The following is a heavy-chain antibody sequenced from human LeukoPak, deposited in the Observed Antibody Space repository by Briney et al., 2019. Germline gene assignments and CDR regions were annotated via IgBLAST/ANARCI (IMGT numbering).Heavy chain of an antibody. CDR2: INPSGGST. D-gene: IGHD3-22*01. J-gene: IGHJ3*02. Sequence: ASVKVSCKASGYTFTSYYMHWVRQAPGQGLEWMGIINPSGGSTSYAQKFQGRVTMTRDTSTSTVYMELSSLRSEDTAVYYCARDTRGSSGYYDAFDIWGQGTMVTVSS. CDR1: GYTFTSYY. CDR3: ARDTRGSSGYYDAFDI. V-gene: IGHV1-46*01.